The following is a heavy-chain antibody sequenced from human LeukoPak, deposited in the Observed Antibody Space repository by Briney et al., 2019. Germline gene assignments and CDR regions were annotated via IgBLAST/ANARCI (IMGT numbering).Heavy chain of an antibody. J-gene: IGHJ6*02. Sequence: GGSLRLSCAASGFTVSSNYMSWVRQAPGKGLEWVSVIYSGGSTYYADSVKGRFTISRDNSKNTLYLQMNSLRAEDTALYYCAKSGSGSYANGMDVWGQGTTVTVTS. CDR2: IYSGGST. CDR1: GFTVSSNY. CDR3: AKSGSGSYANGMDV. V-gene: IGHV3-53*05. D-gene: IGHD3-10*01.